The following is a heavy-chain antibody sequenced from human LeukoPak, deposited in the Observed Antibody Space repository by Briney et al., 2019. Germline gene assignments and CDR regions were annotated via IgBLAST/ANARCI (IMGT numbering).Heavy chain of an antibody. Sequence: SQTLSLTCTVSGGSISSGDYYWSWIRQPPGKGLEWIGYIYYSGSTNYNPSLKSRVTISVDTSKNQFSLKLSSVTAADTAVYYCARLMNYYDSSGYWARARRGAFDIWGQGTMVTVSS. CDR3: ARLMNYYDSSGYWARARRGAFDI. D-gene: IGHD3-22*01. V-gene: IGHV4-30-4*08. CDR1: GGSISSGDYY. J-gene: IGHJ3*02. CDR2: IYYSGST.